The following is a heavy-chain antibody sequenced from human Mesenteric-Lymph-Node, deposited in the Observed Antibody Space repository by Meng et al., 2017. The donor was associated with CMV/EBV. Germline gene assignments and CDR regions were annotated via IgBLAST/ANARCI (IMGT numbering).Heavy chain of an antibody. CDR1: GGSISSSSYY. V-gene: IGHV4-39*01. D-gene: IGHD3-10*01. CDR3: ATQTSGSYLGALDY. J-gene: IGHJ4*02. CDR2: IYYSGST. Sequence: SGGSISSSSYYWGWLRQPPGKGLEWIGSIYYSGSTYYNPSLKSRVTISVDTSKNQFSLKLSSVTAADTAVYYCATQTSGSYLGALDYWGQGTLVTVSS.